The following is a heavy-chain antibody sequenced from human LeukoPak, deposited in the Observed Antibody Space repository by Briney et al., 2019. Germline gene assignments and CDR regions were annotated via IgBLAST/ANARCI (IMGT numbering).Heavy chain of an antibody. J-gene: IGHJ4*02. CDR3: ARGRWGIAARPFYY. CDR1: GYTFTSYD. CDR2: MNPNSGNT. Sequence: ASVKVSCKASGYTFTSYDINWVRQATGQGLEWMGWMNPNSGNTGYAQKFQGRVTMTRNTSISTAYMELSSLRSEDTAVYHCARGRWGIAARPFYYWGQGTLVTVSS. V-gene: IGHV1-8*01. D-gene: IGHD6-6*01.